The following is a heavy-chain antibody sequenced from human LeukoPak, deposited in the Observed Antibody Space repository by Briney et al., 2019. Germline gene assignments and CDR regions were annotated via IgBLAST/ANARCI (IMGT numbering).Heavy chain of an antibody. CDR1: GGSISRGGYS. CDR3: AKGAGGFSYYNWFDP. Sequence: PSETLSLTCAVSGGSISRGGYSWSWIRQPPGKGLEWIGYFYYSGSTYYNPSLESRVTISVDTSKNQFSLKLAFVTAADTAIYYCAKGAGGFSYYNWFDPWGQGTLVTVSS. CDR2: FYYSGST. J-gene: IGHJ5*02. V-gene: IGHV4-30-4*07. D-gene: IGHD5-18*01.